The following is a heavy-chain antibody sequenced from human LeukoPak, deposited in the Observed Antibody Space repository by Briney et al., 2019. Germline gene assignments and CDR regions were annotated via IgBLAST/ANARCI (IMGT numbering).Heavy chain of an antibody. CDR3: ARQGVVPAASFDY. CDR2: IYYSGST. V-gene: IGHV4-39*01. J-gene: IGHJ4*02. Sequence: SETLSLTCTVSGGSISSSSYYWGWIRQPPGKGLEWIGSIYYSGSTYYNPSLKSRGTISVDTSKNQFSLKLSSVTAADTAVYYCARQGVVPAASFDYWGQGTLVTVSS. CDR1: GGSISSSSYY. D-gene: IGHD2-2*01.